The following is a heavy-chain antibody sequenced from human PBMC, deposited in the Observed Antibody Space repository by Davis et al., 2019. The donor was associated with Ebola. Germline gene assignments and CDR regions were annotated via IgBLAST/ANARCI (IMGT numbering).Heavy chain of an antibody. J-gene: IGHJ4*02. CDR2: INPHNGNT. V-gene: IGHV1-18*04. CDR3: ARNPPGETIFGVVTTFDY. CDR1: GYTFTNYG. Sequence: ASVKVSCKASGYTFTNYGITWVRQAPGQGLEWMGWINPHNGNTNYAQNVQGRVTMTTDTSTSTAYMEVGSLRSDDTAVYYCARNPPGETIFGVVTTFDYWGQGTLVTVSS. D-gene: IGHD3-3*01.